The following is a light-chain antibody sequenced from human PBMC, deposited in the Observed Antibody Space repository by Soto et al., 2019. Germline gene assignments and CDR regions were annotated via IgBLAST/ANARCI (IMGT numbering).Light chain of an antibody. Sequence: QSVLTQPPSASGSPGQSVTLSCTGSSSDVGGYEHVSWYQQHPGRVLKPLIYDVSKRLSGVPDRFSGSKSGNTASLTVSGLQAEDEADYYCSSYAGSDNMIFGGGTQLTVL. V-gene: IGLV2-8*01. J-gene: IGLJ2*01. CDR3: SSYAGSDNMI. CDR2: DVS. CDR1: SSDVGGYEH.